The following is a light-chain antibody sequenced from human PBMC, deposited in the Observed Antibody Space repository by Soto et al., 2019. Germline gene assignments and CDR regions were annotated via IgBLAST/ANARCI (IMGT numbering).Light chain of an antibody. CDR1: QSVSGY. V-gene: IGKV3-11*01. Sequence: EIVLTQSPATLSLSPGERATLSCRASQSVSGYLAWYQQKHGKAPRLLIYDGSHRAAGIPSRFSGSGSGTDFTLTISGLDHEDFAVYYCQQRSNWLISFGQGTKVDIK. J-gene: IGKJ3*01. CDR2: DGS. CDR3: QQRSNWLIS.